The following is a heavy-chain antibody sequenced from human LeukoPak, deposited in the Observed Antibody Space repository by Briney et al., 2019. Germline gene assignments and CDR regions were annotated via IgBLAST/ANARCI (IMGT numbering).Heavy chain of an antibody. D-gene: IGHD2-21*02. CDR3: AKDCGGDCYSYYYYYGMDV. J-gene: IGHJ6*02. V-gene: IGHV3-30*18. Sequence: PGGSLRLSCAASGFTFSYYWMSWVRQAPGKGLEWVAVISYDGTNKYYADSVKGRFTISRDNSKNTLYLQMNSLRAEDTAVYYCAKDCGGDCYSYYYYYGMDVWGQGTTVTVSS. CDR2: ISYDGTNK. CDR1: GFTFSYYW.